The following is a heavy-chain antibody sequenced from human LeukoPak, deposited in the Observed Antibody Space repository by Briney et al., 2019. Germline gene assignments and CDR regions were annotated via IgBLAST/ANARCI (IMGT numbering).Heavy chain of an antibody. V-gene: IGHV1-2*02. CDR2: INPNSGGT. CDR1: GYTFTGYY. Sequence: ASVKVSCKASGYTFTGYYKHWVRQAPGQALEWMGWINPNSGGTNYAQKFQGRVTMTRDTSISTDYMQLSRLRSDDTAVYYCARAGPYSSGWPYYFDYWGQGTLVTVSS. D-gene: IGHD6-19*01. J-gene: IGHJ4*02. CDR3: ARAGPYSSGWPYYFDY.